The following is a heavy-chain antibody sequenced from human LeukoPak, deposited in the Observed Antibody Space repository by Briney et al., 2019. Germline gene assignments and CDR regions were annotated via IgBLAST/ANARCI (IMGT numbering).Heavy chain of an antibody. CDR3: ARDVEGRDYVPDY. J-gene: IGHJ4*02. D-gene: IGHD4-17*01. V-gene: IGHV1-18*01. Sequence: GAPVKVSCKASGYTFTSYGISWVRQAPGQGLEWMGWISAYNGYTNYARNLQGRVAMTTDTSTSTAYMELRSLRSDDTAVYYCARDVEGRDYVPDYWGQGALVTVSS. CDR1: GYTFTSYG. CDR2: ISAYNGYT.